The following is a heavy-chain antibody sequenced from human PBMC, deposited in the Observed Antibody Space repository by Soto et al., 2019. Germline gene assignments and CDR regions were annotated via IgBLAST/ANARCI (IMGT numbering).Heavy chain of an antibody. CDR1: GYNFTSYW. D-gene: IGHD5-12*01. Sequence: GESLKISCRTSGYNFTSYWIAWVRQMPGKGLGWMGIIFPSDSDTRYSPSFQGQVTISADRSTSNAFLQCASLKASDTAVYFCARNDKSGYFNRFDPWGQGTLVTVSS. CDR3: ARNDKSGYFNRFDP. J-gene: IGHJ5*02. V-gene: IGHV5-51*01. CDR2: IFPSDSDT.